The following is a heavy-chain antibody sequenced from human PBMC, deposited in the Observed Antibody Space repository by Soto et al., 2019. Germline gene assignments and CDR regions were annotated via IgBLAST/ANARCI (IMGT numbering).Heavy chain of an antibody. V-gene: IGHV4-30-4*01. CDR1: GGSISSGDYY. D-gene: IGHD4-17*01. CDR3: ARLGPTTVPTSYFTGNYNGMDV. Sequence: SETLSLTCTVSGGSISSGDYYWSWIRQPPGKGQEWIGYIYYSGSTYYNPSLRSRLTISVDTSKNQFSLKLSAVTAADTAVYCCARLGPTTVPTSYFTGNYNGMDVWGQGTTVTVYS. CDR2: IYYSGST. J-gene: IGHJ6*02.